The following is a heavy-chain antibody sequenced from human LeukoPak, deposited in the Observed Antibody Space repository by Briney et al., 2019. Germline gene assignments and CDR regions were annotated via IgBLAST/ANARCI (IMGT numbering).Heavy chain of an antibody. CDR3: ARDLSRDGYNLWNFYY. D-gene: IGHD5-24*01. J-gene: IGHJ4*02. Sequence: SETLSLTCNVSGGSINSHYWSWIRQPPGKGLEWIGYIYYTGSTDYNPSLKSRVTISVDTSKTQFSLKLSSVTAADTAVYYCARDLSRDGYNLWNFYYWGQGTLVTVSS. CDR1: GGSINSHY. V-gene: IGHV4-59*11. CDR2: IYYTGST.